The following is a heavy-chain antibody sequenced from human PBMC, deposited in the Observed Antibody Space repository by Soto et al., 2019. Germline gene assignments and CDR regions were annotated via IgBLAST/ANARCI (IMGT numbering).Heavy chain of an antibody. V-gene: IGHV1-18*01. Sequence: QVQLVQSGGEVKKPGASVKVSCKASGYSCTTYSISWVRQAPGQGLEWMGWISGHSGHTNYAQKLQGRVAMTTDTATTTAYVELRSLRSDDTAVYYCASVRSSASRRGPLDYGGQGTLLTVSS. CDR1: GYSCTTYS. CDR2: ISGHSGHT. D-gene: IGHD3-10*02. J-gene: IGHJ4*02. CDR3: ASVRSSASRRGPLDY.